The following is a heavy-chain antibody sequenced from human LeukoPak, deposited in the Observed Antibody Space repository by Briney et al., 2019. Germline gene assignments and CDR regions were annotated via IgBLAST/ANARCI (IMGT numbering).Heavy chain of an antibody. CDR2: IRNSGGST. V-gene: IGHV3-23*01. CDR1: GFTFSSYA. J-gene: IGHJ4*02. Sequence: PGGSLRLSCAASGFTFSSYAMSWVRQAPGKGLEWVSVIRNSGGSTFYADSVKGRFTISRDNTKNTLYLQMNSLRAEDTAVYYCAKRASGSGTSLYYFDYWGQGTLVTVSS. CDR3: AKRASGSGTSLYYFDY. D-gene: IGHD3-10*01.